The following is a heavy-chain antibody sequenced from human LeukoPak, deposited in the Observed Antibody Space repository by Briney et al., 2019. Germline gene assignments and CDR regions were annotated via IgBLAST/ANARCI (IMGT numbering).Heavy chain of an antibody. D-gene: IGHD6-13*01. CDR1: GGSISNSSSIC. V-gene: IGHV4-4*02. CDR3: ASEGEPGIAAAGKDY. J-gene: IGHJ4*02. Sequence: PSETLSLTCAVSGGSISNSSSICWTWVRQPPGKGLEWIGEIYHSGATNYNPSLKSRVTISVDTSKNQFSLKLSSVTAADTAVYYCASEGEPGIAAAGKDYWGQGTLVTVSS. CDR2: IYHSGAT.